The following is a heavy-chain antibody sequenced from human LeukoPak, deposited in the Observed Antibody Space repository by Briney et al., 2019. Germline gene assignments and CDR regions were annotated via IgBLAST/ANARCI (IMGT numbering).Heavy chain of an antibody. CDR2: ISAYNGNT. V-gene: IGHV1-18*01. CDR3: ARARPTYYYDSSGYSS. D-gene: IGHD3-22*01. J-gene: IGHJ4*02. Sequence: ASVKVSCKASGYTFTSYGISWVRQAPGQGLEWMGWISAYNGNTNYAQKLQGRVTMTTDTSASTAYMELRSLRSDDTAVYYCARARPTYYYDSSGYSSWGQGTLVTVSS. CDR1: GYTFTSYG.